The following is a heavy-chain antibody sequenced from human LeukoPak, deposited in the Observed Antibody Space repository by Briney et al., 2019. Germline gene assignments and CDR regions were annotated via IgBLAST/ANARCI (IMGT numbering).Heavy chain of an antibody. J-gene: IGHJ4*02. CDR1: GVTLNNYA. CDR2: TVPVFATT. D-gene: IGHD3-10*01. CDR3: ARPYGPGNYINLGLDF. V-gene: IGHV1-69*13. Sequence: ASVKVSCKASGVTLNNYAISWVRQAPGQGLEWMGRTVPVFATTTYAQKFQGRVMITADESTSTVHMELSSLTAEVTALYYCARPYGPGNYINLGLDFWGQGTLVTVS.